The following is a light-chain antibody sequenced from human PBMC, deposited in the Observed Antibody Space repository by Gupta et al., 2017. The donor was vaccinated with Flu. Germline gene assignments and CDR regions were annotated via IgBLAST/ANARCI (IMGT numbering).Light chain of an antibody. CDR1: SSDVGPYTY. Sequence: QSALTQPRSVSGSPGQSVTISCTGTSSDVGPYTYVSWYQQHTGKAPRLILYDVNKRPSGVPDRFSASKSGKTASLNISGLQAEDEADYHCSSYAGSNTWVFGGGTKLTVL. CDR3: SSYAGSNTWV. J-gene: IGLJ3*02. V-gene: IGLV2-11*01. CDR2: DVN.